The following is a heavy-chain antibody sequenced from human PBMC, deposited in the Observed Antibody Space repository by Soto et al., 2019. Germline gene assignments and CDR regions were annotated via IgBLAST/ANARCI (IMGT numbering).Heavy chain of an antibody. J-gene: IGHJ4*02. V-gene: IGHV1-3*01. D-gene: IGHD2-8*02. Sequence: ASVKVSCKASGYTFTSYAMHWVRQAPGQRLEWMGWINAGNGNTKYSQKFQGRVTITRDTSASTAYMELSSLRSEDTAVYYCARHLPDVWYSFAYWGQGTLVTVS. CDR2: INAGNGNT. CDR3: ARHLPDVWYSFAY. CDR1: GYTFTSYA.